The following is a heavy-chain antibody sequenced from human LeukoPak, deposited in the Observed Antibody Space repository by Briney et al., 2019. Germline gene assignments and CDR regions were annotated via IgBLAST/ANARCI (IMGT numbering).Heavy chain of an antibody. Sequence: GGSLRLSCAASGFTFSGYSMNWVRQAPGKGLEWVSYISSSSSYIYYADSVKGRFTISRDNAKNSLYLQMNSLRAEDTAVYYCARDRSRWWQDPDMDVWGKGTTVTVSS. CDR3: ARDRSRWWQDPDMDV. CDR2: ISSSSSYI. D-gene: IGHD2-15*01. CDR1: GFTFSGYS. J-gene: IGHJ6*03. V-gene: IGHV3-21*05.